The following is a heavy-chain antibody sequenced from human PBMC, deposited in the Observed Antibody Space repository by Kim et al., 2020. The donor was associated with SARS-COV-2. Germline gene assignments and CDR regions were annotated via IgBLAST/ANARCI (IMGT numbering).Heavy chain of an antibody. Sequence: GGSLRLSCAASGFTFSDYYMSWIRQAPGKGLEWGSCISSSSSYTNYADSVKGRFTISRDNAKNSLYLQMNSLRAEDTAVYYCARGGRNMVATMYYWGQGTLVTVSS. CDR2: ISSSSSYT. J-gene: IGHJ4*02. V-gene: IGHV3-11*05. CDR1: GFTFSDYY. D-gene: IGHD5-12*01. CDR3: ARGGRNMVATMYY.